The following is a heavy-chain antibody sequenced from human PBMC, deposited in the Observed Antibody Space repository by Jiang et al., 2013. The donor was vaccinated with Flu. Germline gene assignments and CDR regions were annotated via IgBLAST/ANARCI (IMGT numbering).Heavy chain of an antibody. J-gene: IGHJ1*01. CDR3: ARDEGPHCSGGSCYTTEYFQH. CDR1: GFTFSSYS. D-gene: IGHD2-15*01. V-gene: IGHV3-21*01. CDR2: ISSSSSYI. Sequence: VQLVESGGGLVKPGGSLRLSCAASGFTFSSYSMNWVRRAPGKGLEWVSSISSSSSYIYYADSVKGRFTISRDNAKNSLYLQMNSLRAEDTAVYYCARDEGPHCSGGSCYTTEYFQHVGQGTRGPPSP.